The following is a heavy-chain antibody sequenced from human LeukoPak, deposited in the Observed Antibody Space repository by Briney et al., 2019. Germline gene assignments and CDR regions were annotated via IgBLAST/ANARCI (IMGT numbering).Heavy chain of an antibody. Sequence: GGSLRLSCAASGFTFTTYAMSWVRQAPGKGLEWVSGISGLGDNTYYVDSVKGRFTISRDNAKNTQYLQINSLRVEDTAVYYCARSLRSPRYCIDDTCYFDYWGQGTLITVSS. CDR1: GFTFTTYA. J-gene: IGHJ4*02. V-gene: IGHV3-23*01. CDR3: ARSLRSPRYCIDDTCYFDY. CDR2: ISGLGDNT. D-gene: IGHD2-15*01.